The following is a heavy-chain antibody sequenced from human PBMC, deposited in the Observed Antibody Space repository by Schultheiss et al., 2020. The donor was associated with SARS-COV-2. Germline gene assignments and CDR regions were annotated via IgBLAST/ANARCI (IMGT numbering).Heavy chain of an antibody. Sequence: GESLKISCAASGFTFSSYGMHWVRQAPGKGLEWVAVISYDGSNKYYADSVKGRFTISRDNSKNTLYLQMNSLRAEDTAVYYCAKDYSGSYYVLSYWGQGTLVTVAS. J-gene: IGHJ4*02. CDR1: GFTFSSYG. V-gene: IGHV3-30*18. CDR2: ISYDGSNK. CDR3: AKDYSGSYYVLSY. D-gene: IGHD1-26*01.